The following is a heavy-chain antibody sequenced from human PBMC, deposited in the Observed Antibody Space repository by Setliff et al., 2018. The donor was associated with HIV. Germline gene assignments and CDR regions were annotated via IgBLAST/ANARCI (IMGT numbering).Heavy chain of an antibody. J-gene: IGHJ4*02. D-gene: IGHD5-12*01. Sequence: WIRQTPGKGLEWIGSIYWSGLTFYNPSLKSRVTIAVDTYNNQFSLNMNSVNAADTAVYHCARGYASGYDAYGYWGQGSLVTVSS. CDR3: ARGYASGYDAYGY. CDR2: IYWSGLT. V-gene: IGHV4-39*07.